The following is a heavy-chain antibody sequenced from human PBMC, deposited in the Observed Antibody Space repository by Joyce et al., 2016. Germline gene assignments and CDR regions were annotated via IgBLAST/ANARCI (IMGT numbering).Heavy chain of an antibody. Sequence: EVQLVESGGGLVQPGGSLRLSCAASGFTFSSCWMSWGRQAPGKGLEGGANIKQDGSEKYYVDSVKGRFTISRDNAKNSLYLQMNSLRAEDTAVYYCATVRDYYGSGSQPLDYWGQGTLVTVSS. CDR1: GFTFSSCW. V-gene: IGHV3-7*01. CDR2: IKQDGSEK. CDR3: ATVRDYYGSGSQPLDY. D-gene: IGHD3-10*01. J-gene: IGHJ4*02.